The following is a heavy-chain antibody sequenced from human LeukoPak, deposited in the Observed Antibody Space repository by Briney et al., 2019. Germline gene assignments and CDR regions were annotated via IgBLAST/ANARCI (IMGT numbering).Heavy chain of an antibody. Sequence: GESLKISCKGSGYSFTSYWSGWVRQMPGKGLKWMGIIYPGDSDTRYSPSFQGQVTISADKSISTAYLQWSSLKASDTAIYYCARRDYYDFSGSTRAAFDFWGQGTMVTVSS. D-gene: IGHD3-22*01. CDR3: ARRDYYDFSGSTRAAFDF. J-gene: IGHJ3*01. CDR1: GYSFTSYW. CDR2: IYPGDSDT. V-gene: IGHV5-51*01.